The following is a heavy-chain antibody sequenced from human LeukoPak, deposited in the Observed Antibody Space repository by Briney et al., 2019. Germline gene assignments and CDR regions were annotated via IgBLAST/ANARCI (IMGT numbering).Heavy chain of an antibody. V-gene: IGHV4-39*01. D-gene: IGHD5-24*01. CDR1: GGSISSSSYY. CDR2: IYYSGST. Sequence: SETLSLTCAVSGGSISSSSYYWGWIRQPPRKGLEWIGSIYYSGSTYYHPSLKSRVTISVDTSKNQFSLKLSSVTAADTAVYYCARRDGRGYYFDYWGQGTLVTVSS. J-gene: IGHJ4*02. CDR3: ARRDGRGYYFDY.